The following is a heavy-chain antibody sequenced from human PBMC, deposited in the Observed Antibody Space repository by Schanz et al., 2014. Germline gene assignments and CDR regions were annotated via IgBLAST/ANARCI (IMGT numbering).Heavy chain of an antibody. V-gene: IGHV3-11*04. CDR3: ARGPIPIQGVPMDF. CDR1: GLTFSDYY. Sequence: QVQLVESGGGLVKPGGSLRLSCAASGLTFSDYYMSWIRQAPGKGLEWVSYISSSSGTIYYADSVKGRFTISRDNSKDTLYLQMSGLTPEDTAVYYCARGPIPIQGVPMDFWGQGILVTVSS. D-gene: IGHD3-10*01. CDR2: ISSSSGTI. J-gene: IGHJ4*02.